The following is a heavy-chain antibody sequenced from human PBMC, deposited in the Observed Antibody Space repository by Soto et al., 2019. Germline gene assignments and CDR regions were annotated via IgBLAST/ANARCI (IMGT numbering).Heavy chain of an antibody. Sequence: QVQLQESGPGLVKPSQTLSLTCTVSGGSISSGGYFWSWIRQHPGKGLEWIGYIYYSGSTSYNPPLKRRVTISVDTSKNQFSLKLSSVTAAVTAVYYCARSGYSYGPNPLLYWGQGTLVTVSS. CDR3: ARSGYSYGPNPLLY. CDR2: IYYSGST. CDR1: GGSISSGGYF. J-gene: IGHJ4*02. V-gene: IGHV4-31*03. D-gene: IGHD5-18*01.